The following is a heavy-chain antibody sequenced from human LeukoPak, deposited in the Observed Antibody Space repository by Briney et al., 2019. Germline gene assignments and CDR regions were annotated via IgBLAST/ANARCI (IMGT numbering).Heavy chain of an antibody. CDR3: ARDPVNCGGDCYQA. V-gene: IGHV3-48*03. CDR2: ISSSGSTR. D-gene: IGHD2-21*02. J-gene: IGHJ5*02. CDR1: GFTFSGFE. Sequence: GGSLRLSCVASGFTFSGFEMNWVRQAPGKGLEWVSYISSSGSTRYYTDSVGGRFTVSRDNAKNSLYLQMNSLRAEDTAVYYCARDPVNCGGDCYQAWGQGTLVTVSS.